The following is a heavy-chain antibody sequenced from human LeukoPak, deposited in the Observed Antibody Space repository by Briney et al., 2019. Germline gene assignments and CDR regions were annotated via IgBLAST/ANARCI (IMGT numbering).Heavy chain of an antibody. CDR2: INVTGDIT. D-gene: IGHD1-14*01. Sequence: GGSLRLSFAASGFTFSRYAMNWLRQTPQKGLDGVSVINVTGDITYYADSIKGLFTIARDNSRTTLYLQLNSLRADDTAVYYCAKSHITRYPLQYYFDLWGQGAQVIVSS. J-gene: IGHJ4*02. CDR1: GFTFSRYA. CDR3: AKSHITRYPLQYYFDL. V-gene: IGHV3-23*01.